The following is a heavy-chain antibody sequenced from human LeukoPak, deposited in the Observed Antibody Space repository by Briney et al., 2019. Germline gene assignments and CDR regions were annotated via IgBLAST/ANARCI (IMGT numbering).Heavy chain of an antibody. Sequence: GGSLRLSCAASGFTFSSYAMHWVRQAPGKGLEWVAVISYDGSNKYYADSVKGRFTISRDNSKNTLYLQMNSLRAEDTAVYYCARDQGQLGSSWYSAQYYFDYWGQGTLVTVSS. V-gene: IGHV3-30-3*01. D-gene: IGHD6-13*01. CDR2: ISYDGSNK. J-gene: IGHJ4*02. CDR1: GFTFSSYA. CDR3: ARDQGQLGSSWYSAQYYFDY.